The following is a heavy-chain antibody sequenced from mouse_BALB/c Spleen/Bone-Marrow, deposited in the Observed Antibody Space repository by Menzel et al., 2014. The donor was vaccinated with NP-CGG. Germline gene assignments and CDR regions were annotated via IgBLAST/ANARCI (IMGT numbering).Heavy chain of an antibody. CDR2: IDPANGNT. CDR1: GFNIKDTY. J-gene: IGHJ2*01. V-gene: IGHV14-3*02. D-gene: IGHD2-13*01. Sequence: EVQLVESGAELVKPGASVKLSCTASGFNIKDTYMHWVKQRPEQGLEWIGRIDPANGNTKYDPKFQGKATITADTSSNTAYLQLSSLTSEDTAVYHCARLGDYGYWGQGTTLTVSS. CDR3: ARLGDYGY.